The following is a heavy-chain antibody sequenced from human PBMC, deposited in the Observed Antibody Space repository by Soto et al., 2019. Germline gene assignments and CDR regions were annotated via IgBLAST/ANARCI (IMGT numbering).Heavy chain of an antibody. CDR3: ARVDSSGWYYFDY. D-gene: IGHD6-19*01. CDR2: IYYSGST. CDR1: GGSISSYY. Sequence: SETLSLTCTVSGGSISSYYWSWIRQPPGKGLEWIGYIYYSGSTNYNPSLKSRVTISVDTSKNQFSLKLSSVTAADTAVYYCARVDSSGWYYFDYWGQGTLVTSPQ. J-gene: IGHJ4*02. V-gene: IGHV4-59*01.